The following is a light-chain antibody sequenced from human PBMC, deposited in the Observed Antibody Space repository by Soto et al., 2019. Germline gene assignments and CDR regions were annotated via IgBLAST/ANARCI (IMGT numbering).Light chain of an antibody. CDR1: QTINTW. Sequence: DIQMTQSPSTLSASVGDRVTITCRASQTINTWLAWYQQKPGKAPKLLIYHVSSLQSGVPTRFSGSGSATEFTLTINSLQPDDFATYFCQQYNTFPRTFGQGTKVDIK. V-gene: IGKV1-5*03. CDR3: QQYNTFPRT. J-gene: IGKJ1*01. CDR2: HVS.